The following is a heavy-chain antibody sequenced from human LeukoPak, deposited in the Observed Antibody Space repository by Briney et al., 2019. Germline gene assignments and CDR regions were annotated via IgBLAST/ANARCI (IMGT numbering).Heavy chain of an antibody. CDR2: IGPTGSDR. J-gene: IGHJ4*02. D-gene: IGHD1-14*01. Sequence: GGSLRLSCTASGLTFSTSGFNWVRQAPGKGLEWVASIGPTGSDRYHADSIKGRFTISRDNANNFLYLQMNSLRAEDTAVYYCATETNGRHYDYWGEGTLLTVSS. CDR3: ATETNGRHYDY. V-gene: IGHV3-21*06. CDR1: GLTFSTSG.